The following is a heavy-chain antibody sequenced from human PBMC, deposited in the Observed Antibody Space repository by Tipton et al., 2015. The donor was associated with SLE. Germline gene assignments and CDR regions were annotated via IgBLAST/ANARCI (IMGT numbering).Heavy chain of an antibody. V-gene: IGHV4-38-2*02. D-gene: IGHD2-2*01. CDR2: IYHSGST. J-gene: IGHJ4*02. Sequence: TLSLTCTVSGYSISSGYYWGWIRQPPGKGLEWIGSIYHSGSTYYNPSLKSRVTISVDTSKNQFSLKLSSVTAADTAVYYCARGEYCSSTSCYQGEYYFDYWGQGTLVTVSS. CDR3: ARGEYCSSTSCYQGEYYFDY. CDR1: GYSISSGYY.